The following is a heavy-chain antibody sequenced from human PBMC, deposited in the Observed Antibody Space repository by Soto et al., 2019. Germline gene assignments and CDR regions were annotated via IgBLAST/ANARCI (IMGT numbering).Heavy chain of an antibody. V-gene: IGHV3-33*01. J-gene: IGHJ5*01. CDR1: GFTFSSYG. D-gene: IGHD3-10*01. CDR3: VGRGNQNWRDY. Sequence: QVQLVESGGGVVQPGRSLRLSCAASGFTFSSYGMHWVRQAPGKGLEWVSSIWYDGNNKYYADSVKGRFTISRDNSRNTLFLQINNMRAEDTALYYCVGRGNQNWRDYWGHGTQVTVYS. CDR2: IWYDGNNK.